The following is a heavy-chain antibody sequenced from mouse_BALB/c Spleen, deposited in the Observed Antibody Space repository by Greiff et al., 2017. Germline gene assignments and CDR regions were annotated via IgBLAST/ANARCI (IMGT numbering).Heavy chain of an antibody. V-gene: IGHV1-9*01. Sequence: QVQLQQSGAELMKPGASVKISCKATGYTFSSYWIEWVKQRPGHGLEWIGEILPGSGSTNYNEKFKGKATFTADTSSNTAYMQLSSLTSEDSAVYYCARYGSSYGWFAYWGQGTLVTVSA. D-gene: IGHD1-1*01. CDR1: GYTFSSYW. J-gene: IGHJ3*01. CDR3: ARYGSSYGWFAY. CDR2: ILPGSGST.